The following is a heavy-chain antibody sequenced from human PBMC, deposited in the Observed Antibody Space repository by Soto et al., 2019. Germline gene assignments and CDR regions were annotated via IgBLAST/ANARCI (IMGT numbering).Heavy chain of an antibody. CDR1: GFTFSSYS. D-gene: IGHD4-17*01. CDR2: ISSSSSTI. Sequence: GGSLRLSCAASGFTFSSYSMNWVRQAPGKGLEWVSYISSSSSTIYYADSVKGRFTISRDNAKNSLYLQMNSLRAEDTAVYYCARDHRHYGDYVDVSAFDIWGQGTMVTVSS. J-gene: IGHJ3*02. CDR3: ARDHRHYGDYVDVSAFDI. V-gene: IGHV3-48*01.